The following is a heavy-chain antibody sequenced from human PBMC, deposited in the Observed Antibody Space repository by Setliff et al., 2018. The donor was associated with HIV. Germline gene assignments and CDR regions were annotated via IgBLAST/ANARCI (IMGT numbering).Heavy chain of an antibody. CDR1: GYTFTDYF. Sequence: ASVKVSCKASGYTFTDYFIHWVHQAPGKGLEWMGRVDSEDGETKYARSLQGRVTMTTDTASSTSYMELRSLRSDDTAMYYCARIRAGALLNAFDIWAQGTMVTVSS. D-gene: IGHD1-26*01. V-gene: IGHV1-18*04. J-gene: IGHJ3*02. CDR2: VDSEDGET. CDR3: ARIRAGALLNAFDI.